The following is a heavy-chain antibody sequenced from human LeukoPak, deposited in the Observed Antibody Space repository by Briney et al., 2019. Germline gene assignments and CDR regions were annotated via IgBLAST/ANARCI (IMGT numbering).Heavy chain of an antibody. CDR2: IYYSGST. J-gene: IGHJ4*02. CDR1: GGSISSYY. CDR3: ASGWYYYDSSGWPSFDY. Sequence: SETLSLTCTVSGGSISSYYWSWIRQPPGKGLEWIGYIYYSGSTNYNPSLKSRVTISVDTSKNQFSLKLSSVTAADTAVYYCASGWYYYDSSGWPSFDYWGQGTLVTVSS. V-gene: IGHV4-59*01. D-gene: IGHD3-22*01.